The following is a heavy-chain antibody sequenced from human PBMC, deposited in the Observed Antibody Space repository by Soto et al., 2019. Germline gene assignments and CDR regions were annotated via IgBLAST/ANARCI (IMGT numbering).Heavy chain of an antibody. V-gene: IGHV1-46*01. J-gene: IGHJ4*02. CDR2: INPSGGST. D-gene: IGHD1-26*01. CDR1: GYTFTSYY. CDR3: ARAFVGATTVVHWLDY. Sequence: RASVKVSCKASGYTFTSYYMHWVRQAPGQGLEWMGIINPSGGSTSYAQKFQGRVTMTRDTSTSTVYMELSSLRSEDTAVYYCARAFVGATTVVHWLDYWGQGTLVTVSS.